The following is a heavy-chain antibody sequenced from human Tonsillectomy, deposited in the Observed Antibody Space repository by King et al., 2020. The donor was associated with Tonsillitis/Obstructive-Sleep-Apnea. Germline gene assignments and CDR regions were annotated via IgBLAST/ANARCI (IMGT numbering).Heavy chain of an antibody. CDR1: GYTFTSYY. CDR3: AVAGTYFDC. Sequence: VQLVESGAEVKKPGASVKVSCKASGYTFTSYYMHWVRQAPGQGLEWMGIINPSGGCTSYAQKFQGRVTMTRDTSTRTVYSELSSLRSEDTAVYYCAVAGTYFDCWGQGTLVTVSS. CDR2: INPSGGCT. D-gene: IGHD6-19*01. J-gene: IGHJ4*02. V-gene: IGHV1-46*01.